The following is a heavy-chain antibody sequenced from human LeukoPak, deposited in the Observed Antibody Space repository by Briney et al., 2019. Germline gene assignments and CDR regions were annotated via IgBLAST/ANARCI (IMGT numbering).Heavy chain of an antibody. CDR1: GFTFDDYA. D-gene: IGHD3-22*01. Sequence: GGSLRLSCAASGFTFDDYAMHWVRQAPGKGLEWVSGISWNSGSIGYADSVKGRFTISRDNAKNSLYLQMNSLRAEDTALYYCAKDRDGYYDSSGYPDYWGQGTLVTVSS. CDR2: ISWNSGSI. V-gene: IGHV3-9*01. J-gene: IGHJ4*02. CDR3: AKDRDGYYDSSGYPDY.